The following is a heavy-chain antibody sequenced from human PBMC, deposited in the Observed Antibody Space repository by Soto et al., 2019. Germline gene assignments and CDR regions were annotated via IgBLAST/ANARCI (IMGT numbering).Heavy chain of an antibody. J-gene: IGHJ4*02. CDR2: ISSSSSYT. V-gene: IGHV3-11*06. CDR1: GFTFSDYY. D-gene: IGHD4-17*01. CDR3: ARDLYGGQGALDY. Sequence: GSLRLSCAASGFTFSDYYMSWIRQAPGKGLEWVSYISSSSSYTNYADSVKGRFTISRDNAKNSLYLQMNSLRAEDTAVYYCARDLYGGQGALDYWGQGTLVTVSS.